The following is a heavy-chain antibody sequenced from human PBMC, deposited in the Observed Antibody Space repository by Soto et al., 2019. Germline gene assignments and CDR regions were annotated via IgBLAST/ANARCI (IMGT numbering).Heavy chain of an antibody. Sequence: PSETLSLTCTVSGASISVHSYYWTWIRQPPGKGLEWIGSSYYSGTTYFNPSLKSRATISVDTSKNRFSLRLTSVTAADTAIYYCTRRYNWNDNYSDPWGPGALVTVSS. J-gene: IGHJ5*02. CDR2: SYYSGTT. V-gene: IGHV4-39*01. CDR1: GASISVHSYY. D-gene: IGHD1-20*01. CDR3: TRRYNWNDNYSDP.